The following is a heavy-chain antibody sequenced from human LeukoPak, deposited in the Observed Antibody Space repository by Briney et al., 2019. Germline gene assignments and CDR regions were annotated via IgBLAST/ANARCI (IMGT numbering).Heavy chain of an antibody. CDR1: GESIRSGYY. CDR2: GYHSGNT. J-gene: IGHJ4*02. Sequence: SETLSLTCAVSGESIRSGYYWGWIRQPPGKGLEWIGSGYHSGNTYYNPSLKSRATISVDTSKNQFSLKLNSVTAADTAVYYCATLPDYWGQGTLVTVSS. CDR3: ATLPDY. V-gene: IGHV4-38-2*01.